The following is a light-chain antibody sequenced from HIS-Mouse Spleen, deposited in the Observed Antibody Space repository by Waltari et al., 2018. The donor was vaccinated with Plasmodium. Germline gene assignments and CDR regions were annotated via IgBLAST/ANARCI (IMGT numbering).Light chain of an antibody. CDR1: SSNVGGYTY. CDR2: DVS. J-gene: IGLJ2*01. V-gene: IGLV2-11*01. Sequence: QSALTQPRSVSGSPGQSVTISCPGTSSNVGGYTYVSWYQQTPGKAPKLMIYDVSKRPSGVPDRFSGSKSGNTASLTISGLQAEDEADYYCCSYAGSYTLVFGGGTKLTVL. CDR3: CSYAGSYTLV.